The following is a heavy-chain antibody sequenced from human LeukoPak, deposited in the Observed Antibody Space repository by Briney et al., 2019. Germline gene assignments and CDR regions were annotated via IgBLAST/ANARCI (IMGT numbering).Heavy chain of an antibody. CDR3: ARDLDYHDSSGYYYARVKATGFDY. CDR1: GYTFTSYY. D-gene: IGHD3-22*01. J-gene: IGHJ4*02. CDR2: INPSGGST. V-gene: IGHV1-46*01. Sequence: GASVKVSCKASGYTFTSYYMHWVRQAPGQGLEWMGIINPSGGSTSYAQKFQGRVTMTRDTSTSTVYMELSSLRSEDTAVYYCARDLDYHDSSGYYYARVKATGFDYWGQGTLVTVSS.